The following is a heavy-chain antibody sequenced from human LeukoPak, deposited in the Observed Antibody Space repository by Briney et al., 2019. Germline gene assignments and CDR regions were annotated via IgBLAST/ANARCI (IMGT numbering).Heavy chain of an antibody. CDR2: IYYSGNT. CDR1: GGSISSSSYY. Sequence: SETLSLTCTVSGGSISSSSYYWGWIRQPLGKGLEWIGSIYYSGNTYYTPSLKSRVTISVDTSKNQFSLELRSVTAADTAVYYCARQHIVVVRAATSFDYWGQGTLVTVSS. V-gene: IGHV4-39*01. J-gene: IGHJ4*02. CDR3: ARQHIVVVRAATSFDY. D-gene: IGHD2-15*01.